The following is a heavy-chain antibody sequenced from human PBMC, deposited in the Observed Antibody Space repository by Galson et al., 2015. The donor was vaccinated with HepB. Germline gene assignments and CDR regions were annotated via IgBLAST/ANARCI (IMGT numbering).Heavy chain of an antibody. CDR3: AKGGNYYDASAHYTSQDPLDY. Sequence: SLRLSCAASGFKFSSYAMSWVRQAPGKGLEWVSTTNGNGRSTHYANSVKGRFTISRDNSKNTLYLQRTTLRAEDTAVYYCAKGGNYYDASAHYTSQDPLDYWGQGALVTVSS. V-gene: IGHV3-23*01. CDR1: GFKFSSYA. J-gene: IGHJ4*02. CDR2: TNGNGRST. D-gene: IGHD3-22*01.